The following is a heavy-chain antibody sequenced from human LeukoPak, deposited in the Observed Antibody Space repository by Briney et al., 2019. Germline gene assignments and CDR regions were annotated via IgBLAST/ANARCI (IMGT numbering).Heavy chain of an antibody. Sequence: GESLKISWKGSGYSFTSYWIGWVRQMPGKGLEWMGIIYPGDSDTRYSPSFQGQVTISADKSISTAYLQWSSLKASDTAMYYCASGSSLRGQLGYFDYWGQGTLVTVSS. CDR3: ASGSSLRGQLGYFDY. J-gene: IGHJ4*02. V-gene: IGHV5-51*01. D-gene: IGHD2-2*01. CDR2: IYPGDSDT. CDR1: GYSFTSYW.